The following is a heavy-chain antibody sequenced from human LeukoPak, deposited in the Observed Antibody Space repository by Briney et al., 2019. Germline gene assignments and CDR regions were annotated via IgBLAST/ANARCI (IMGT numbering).Heavy chain of an antibody. J-gene: IGHJ4*02. CDR3: AKDMGYCSSATCYGLDY. CDR1: GFTFSSYA. D-gene: IGHD2-2*01. CDR2: VSGGGGTT. V-gene: IGHV3-23*01. Sequence: GGSLRLSCAASGFTFSSYAMSWVRQAPGKGLEWFSTVSGGGGTTYYADSVKGRFTISRDNCNNTRSLQIHGLKSEDTAIYYCAKDMGYCSSATCYGLDYWGQGTLVTVSS.